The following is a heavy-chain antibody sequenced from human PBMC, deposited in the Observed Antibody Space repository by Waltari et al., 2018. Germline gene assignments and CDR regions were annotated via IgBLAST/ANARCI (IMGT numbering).Heavy chain of an antibody. CDR3: ARVGDYYGSGSYENWFDP. CDR1: GGPISSYY. D-gene: IGHD3-10*01. V-gene: IGHV4-59*08. J-gene: IGHJ5*02. Sequence: QVQLQESGPGLVKPSETLSLTCTVSGGPISSYYWSWIRQPPGKGLEWIGYNSGSTNYNPSLKSRVTISVDTSKNQFSLKLSSVTAADTAVYYCARVGDYYGSGSYENWFDPWGQGTLVTVSS. CDR2: NSGST.